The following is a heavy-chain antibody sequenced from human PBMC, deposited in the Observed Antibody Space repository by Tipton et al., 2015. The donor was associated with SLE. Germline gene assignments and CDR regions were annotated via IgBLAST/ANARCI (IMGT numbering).Heavy chain of an antibody. CDR3: ARENYDSSGYYAFDI. V-gene: IGHV4-4*02. J-gene: IGHJ3*02. Sequence: GLVKPSGTLSLTCAVSGDSITKMNWWSWVRQPPGKGLEWIGEIYHSGSTHYNPSLKSRVTISVDTSKNQFSLKLSSVTAADTAVYYCARENYDSSGYYAFDIWGQGTMVTVSS. CDR2: IYHSGST. D-gene: IGHD3-22*01. CDR1: GDSITKMNW.